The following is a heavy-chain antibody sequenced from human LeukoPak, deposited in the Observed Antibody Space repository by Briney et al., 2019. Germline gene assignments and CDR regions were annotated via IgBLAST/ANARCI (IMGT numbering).Heavy chain of an antibody. CDR3: AKVAKYYYGSETYYFFEH. CDR1: GFTFDVYG. Sequence: PGGSLRPSCTASGFTFDVYGTSWFRQAPGKGLEWVANINQDGTEKYYVDSVKGRFTISRDNAKNSLYLQMNSLRVEDTAVYYCAKVAKYYYGSETYYFFEHWGQGTPVTASS. V-gene: IGHV3-7*01. D-gene: IGHD3-10*01. CDR2: INQDGTEK. J-gene: IGHJ4*02.